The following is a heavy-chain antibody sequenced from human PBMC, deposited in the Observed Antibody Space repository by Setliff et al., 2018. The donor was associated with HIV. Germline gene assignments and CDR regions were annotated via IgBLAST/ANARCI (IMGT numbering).Heavy chain of an antibody. J-gene: IGHJ4*02. V-gene: IGHV4-59*10. CDR1: GGSFSGYY. CDR2: IYTSGNM. Sequence: SETLSFTCAVYGGSFSGYYWSWIRQPAGKGLESLGRIYTSGNMIYNPSLKSRVTMSADTSKNRFSLQLTSVTAADTAVYYCARHRDGGTYPLDYWGQGTLVTVSS. D-gene: IGHD1-26*01. CDR3: ARHRDGGTYPLDY.